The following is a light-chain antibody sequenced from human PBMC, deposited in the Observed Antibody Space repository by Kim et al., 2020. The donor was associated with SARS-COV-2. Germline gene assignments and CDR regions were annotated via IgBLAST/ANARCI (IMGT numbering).Light chain of an antibody. Sequence: PSVAVSPGQTASITCSGDKLGDKYACWYQHKPGQSPVLVIYQDSKRASGIPERFSGSNSGNTATLTISGTQAMDEADYYCQAWDSGFGGGTQLTVL. CDR2: QDS. J-gene: IGLJ2*01. V-gene: IGLV3-1*01. CDR1: KLGDKY. CDR3: QAWDSG.